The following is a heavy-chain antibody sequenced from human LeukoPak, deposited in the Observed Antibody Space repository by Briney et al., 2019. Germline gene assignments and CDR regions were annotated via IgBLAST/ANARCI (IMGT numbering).Heavy chain of an antibody. V-gene: IGHV3-7*01. D-gene: IGHD5-18*01. CDR3: ARDSGAMVPYYWYFDL. J-gene: IGHJ2*01. Sequence: GGSLRLSCAASGFTFSSYWMSWVRQAPGKGLEWVANIKQDGSEKYYVDSVKGRFTISRDNAKNSLYLQMNSLRAEDTAVYYCARDSGAMVPYYWYFDLWGRGTLVTVSS. CDR1: GFTFSSYW. CDR2: IKQDGSEK.